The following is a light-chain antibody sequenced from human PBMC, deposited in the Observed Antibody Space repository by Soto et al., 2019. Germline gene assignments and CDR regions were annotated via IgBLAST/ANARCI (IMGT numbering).Light chain of an antibody. CDR2: GAS. CDR3: QQYNNWPRT. J-gene: IGKJ1*01. V-gene: IGKV3-15*01. CDR1: QSVSSN. Sequence: EIVMTQSPATLSVSPGERATLSCRASQSVSSNLAWYQQKPGQDPRLLIYGASTRATGIPARFSGSGSGTDFTLTISSLQSEDFAVYYCQQYNNWPRTFGQGTKVEFK.